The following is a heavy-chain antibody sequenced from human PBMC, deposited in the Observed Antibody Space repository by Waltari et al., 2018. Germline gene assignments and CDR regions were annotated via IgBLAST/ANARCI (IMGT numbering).Heavy chain of an antibody. CDR1: GYTFTSYA. D-gene: IGHD3-16*01. V-gene: IGHV1-3*03. CDR3: ARGTRSGIWGY. Sequence: QVQLVQSGAEVKKRGASVKVPCKASGYTFTSYARHWVRQAPGRRLEWMGWINAGNGNTKYSQEFQGRVTITRDPSARTAYMELSSLRSEYMAVYYCARGTRSGIWGYWGQGTLVTVSS. J-gene: IGHJ4*02. CDR2: INAGNGNT.